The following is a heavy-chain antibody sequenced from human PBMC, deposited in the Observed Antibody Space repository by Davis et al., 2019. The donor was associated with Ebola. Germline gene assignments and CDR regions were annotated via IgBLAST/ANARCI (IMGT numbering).Heavy chain of an antibody. CDR2: INQDGGEE. D-gene: IGHD7-27*01. Sequence: GESLKISCAASGFSFNNHYMDWVRQAPGKGLEWVADINQDGGEERYVGSVKGRFTISRDNAQNSVYLQMNSLRADDTALYYCARDNWGRPVMYDAFDIWGQGTMVTVSA. J-gene: IGHJ3*02. V-gene: IGHV3-7*03. CDR1: GFSFNNHY. CDR3: ARDNWGRPVMYDAFDI.